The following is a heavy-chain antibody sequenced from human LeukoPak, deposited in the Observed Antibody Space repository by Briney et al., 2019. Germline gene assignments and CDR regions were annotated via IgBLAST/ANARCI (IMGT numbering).Heavy chain of an antibody. CDR2: MDPNSANT. CDR1: GYTFTSFD. CDR3: AREFRVVAPTQGDDY. J-gene: IGHJ4*02. V-gene: IGHV1-8*01. Sequence: ASVKVSCKASGYTFTSFDINWVRQAPGQGLEWMGWMDPNSANTGYAQKFQGRITMTRNTSINTAYMELSSLRSEDTAVYYCAREFRVVAPTQGDDYWGQGTLVTVSS. D-gene: IGHD2-21*01.